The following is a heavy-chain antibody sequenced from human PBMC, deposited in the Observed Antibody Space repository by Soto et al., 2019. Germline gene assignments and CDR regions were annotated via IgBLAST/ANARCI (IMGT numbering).Heavy chain of an antibody. CDR3: ARRGVSSYYSNY. V-gene: IGHV4-39*01. D-gene: IGHD2-15*01. J-gene: IGHJ4*02. CDR1: GGSISDSSYF. CDR2: IYYSGST. Sequence: SQTPSLTCTVSGGSISDSSYFWDWIRQPPGKGLEWIGNIYYSGSTYYNLSLKSRVTISVDTSKNQFSLKLSSVTAADTAVYYCARRGVSSYYSNYWGLGTLVTVSS.